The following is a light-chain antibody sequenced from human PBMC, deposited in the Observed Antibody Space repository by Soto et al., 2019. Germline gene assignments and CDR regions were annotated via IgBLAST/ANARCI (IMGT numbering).Light chain of an antibody. CDR2: AAF. J-gene: IGKJ4*01. Sequence: DIVLTQSPATLSLSPGERATLSCRASQSVGTSLAWFQHKPGQAPRLLLYAAFNRASGIPVRFSGSGSGTDFTLTISRLETEDFAVYYCQQRNNWLTFGGGPKVEIK. CDR1: QSVGTS. CDR3: QQRNNWLT. V-gene: IGKV3-11*01.